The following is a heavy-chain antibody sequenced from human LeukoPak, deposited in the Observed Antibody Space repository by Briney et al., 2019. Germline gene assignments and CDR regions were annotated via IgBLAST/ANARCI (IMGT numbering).Heavy chain of an antibody. J-gene: IGHJ5*02. CDR3: ARSIYDFWSGHNWFDP. CDR1: GYTFTSYG. CDR2: INPNSGGT. V-gene: IGHV1-8*03. Sequence: GASVKVSCKASGYTFTSYGISWVRQAPGLGLEWMGWINPNSGGTNYARKFQGRVTITRNTSISTAYMELSSLRSEDTAVYYCARSIYDFWSGHNWFDPWGQGTLVTVSS. D-gene: IGHD3-3*01.